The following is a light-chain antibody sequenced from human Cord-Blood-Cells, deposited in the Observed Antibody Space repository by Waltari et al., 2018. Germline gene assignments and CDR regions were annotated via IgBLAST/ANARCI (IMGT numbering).Light chain of an antibody. V-gene: IGKV1-9*01. J-gene: IGKJ2*01. CDR3: QQLYT. CDR2: AAS. CDR1: HGISSY. Sequence: IQLTQSPSSLSASVGDRVTITCRASHGISSYLAWYQQNPGKAPKLLIYAASTLQSGVPSRFSGSGSGTDFTLTISSLQPEDFATYYCQQLYTFGQGTKLEIK.